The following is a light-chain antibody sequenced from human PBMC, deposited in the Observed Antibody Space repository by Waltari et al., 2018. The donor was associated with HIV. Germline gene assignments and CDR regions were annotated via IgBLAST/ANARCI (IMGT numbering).Light chain of an antibody. Sequence: SVLQQHPSFSGCPGLRVTNSGSGCSPKTGEANVVNWYHQLPGTAHKLLIYGNSNRPSGVPDRFSGSKSGTSASLAITGLHAEDEADYYCQSYDSSLSAYVFGTGTKVTVL. J-gene: IGLJ1*01. V-gene: IGLV1-40*01. CDR3: QSYDSSLSAYV. CDR1: SPKTGEANV. CDR2: GNS.